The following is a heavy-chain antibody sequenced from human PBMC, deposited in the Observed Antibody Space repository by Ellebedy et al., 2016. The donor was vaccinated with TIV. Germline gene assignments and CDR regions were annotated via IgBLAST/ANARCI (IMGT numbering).Heavy chain of an antibody. V-gene: IGHV1-46*01. J-gene: IGHJ4*02. Sequence: ASVKVSCKASGYTFTSYFLYWVRQAPGQGLEWMGIINPTSGSSNYAQKFQGRVTVTRDTSTSTGYMELSSLRSEDTAVYYCARGDNYYYDSSGYYYSYWGQGTLVTVSS. CDR3: ARGDNYYYDSSGYYYSY. CDR1: GYTFTSYF. D-gene: IGHD3-22*01. CDR2: INPTSGSS.